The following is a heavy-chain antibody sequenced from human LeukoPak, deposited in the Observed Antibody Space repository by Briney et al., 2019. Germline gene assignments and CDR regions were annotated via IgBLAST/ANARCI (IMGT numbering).Heavy chain of an antibody. CDR2: IIPIFGTA. CDR3: ARNYDSSGYFGFDY. Sequence: SVKVSCKASGGTFSSYAISWVRQAPGQGLEWMGGIIPIFGTANYAQKFQGRVTITADKSTSTAYMELRSLRSDDTAVYYCARNYDSSGYFGFDYWGQGTLVTVSS. CDR1: GGTFSSYA. J-gene: IGHJ4*02. V-gene: IGHV1-69*06. D-gene: IGHD3-22*01.